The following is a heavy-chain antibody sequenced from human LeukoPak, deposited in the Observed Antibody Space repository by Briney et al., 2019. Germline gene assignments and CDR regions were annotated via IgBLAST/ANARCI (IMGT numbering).Heavy chain of an antibody. CDR2: ISDRGTPI. J-gene: IGHJ4*02. CDR3: ARDSGYCNNINCHHFDY. V-gene: IGHV3-48*03. CDR1: GFTFSTYE. D-gene: IGHD2-2*01. Sequence: PGGSLRLSCAASGFTFSTYEMNWVRQAPGKGLEWVSYISDRGTPIYYAGSVKGRFTISRDNANNSLYLQMNSLRGEDTAVYYCARDSGYCNNINCHHFDYWGQGTLVTVSS.